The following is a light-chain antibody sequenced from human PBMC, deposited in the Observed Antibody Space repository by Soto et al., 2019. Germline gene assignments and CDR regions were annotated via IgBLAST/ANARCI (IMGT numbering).Light chain of an antibody. Sequence: EIVMTQSPGTLSLCPGERATLSCRASQSVSTNLAWYQQIPGQAPRLLIYGASTRATGIPARFSGSGSGTEFTLAISSLQSEDFAFYYCQHYNDWPQTFGLGTKVDIK. CDR2: GAS. CDR1: QSVSTN. J-gene: IGKJ1*01. CDR3: QHYNDWPQT. V-gene: IGKV3-15*01.